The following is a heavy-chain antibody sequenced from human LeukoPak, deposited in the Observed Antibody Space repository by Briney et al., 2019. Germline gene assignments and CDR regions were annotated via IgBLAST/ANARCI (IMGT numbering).Heavy chain of an antibody. CDR3: ARDQYYYDSSGYYPEGAFDI. D-gene: IGHD3-22*01. V-gene: IGHV4-39*07. CDR1: GGSISSSSYY. J-gene: IGHJ3*02. Sequence: SETLSLTCTVSGGSISSSSYYWGWIRQPPGKGLEWIGSIYYSGSTYYNPSLKSRVTISVDTSKNQFSLKLSSVTAADTAVYYCARDQYYYDSSGYYPEGAFDIWGQGTMVTVSS. CDR2: IYYSGST.